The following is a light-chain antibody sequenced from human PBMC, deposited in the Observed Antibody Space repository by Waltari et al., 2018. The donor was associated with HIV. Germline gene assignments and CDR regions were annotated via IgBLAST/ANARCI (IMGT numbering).Light chain of an antibody. Sequence: QSVLTQPPSLSGARGQRVTIPCIGTSSNIGADYCVHWYRQVSGAAPKLLIYRTDARPSGVPDRFFGSRSGASASLVINGLQTDDEADYYCQSYDSSLFWVFGGGTKLTVL. CDR2: RTD. V-gene: IGLV1-40*01. CDR3: QSYDSSLFWV. J-gene: IGLJ2*01. CDR1: SSNIGADYC.